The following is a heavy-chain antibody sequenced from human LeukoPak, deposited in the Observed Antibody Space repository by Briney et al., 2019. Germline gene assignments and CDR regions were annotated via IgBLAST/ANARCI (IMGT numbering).Heavy chain of an antibody. CDR3: ARGTVPAALVDY. J-gene: IGHJ4*02. D-gene: IGHD2-2*01. CDR2: IYYSGST. CDR1: GFTFSSYA. V-gene: IGHV4-39*07. Sequence: GSLRLSCAASGFTFSSYAMSWVRQPPGKGLEWIGSIYYSGSTYYNPSLKSRVTMSVDTSKNQFSLKLSSVTAADTAVYYCARGTVPAALVDYWGQGTLVTVSS.